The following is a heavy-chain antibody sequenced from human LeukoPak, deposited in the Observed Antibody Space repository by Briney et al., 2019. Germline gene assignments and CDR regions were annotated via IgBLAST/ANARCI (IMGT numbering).Heavy chain of an antibody. CDR2: IYYSGST. CDR3: ARPHESPYYNGPFDP. J-gene: IGHJ5*02. D-gene: IGHD3-10*01. CDR1: GGSISSYY. Sequence: SETLSLTCTVSGGSISSYYWSWIRQPPGKGLEWIGYIYYSGSTNYNPSLKSRVTISVDTSKNQFSLKLNSVTAADTAVYYCARPHESPYYNGPFDPWGQGTPVTVSS. V-gene: IGHV4-59*08.